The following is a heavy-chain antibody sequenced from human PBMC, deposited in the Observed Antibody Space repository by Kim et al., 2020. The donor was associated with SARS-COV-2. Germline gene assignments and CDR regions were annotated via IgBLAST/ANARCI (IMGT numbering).Heavy chain of an antibody. CDR1: GGTFSSYA. CDR2: IIPIFGTA. D-gene: IGHD3-10*01. J-gene: IGHJ6*02. CDR3: ASLYYYGSGSYYKRGSSYYGMDV. Sequence: SVKVSCKASGGTFSSYAISWVRQAPGQGLEWMGGIIPIFGTANYAQKFQGRVTITADESTSTAYMELSSLRSEDTAVYYCASLYYYGSGSYYKRGSSYYGMDVWGQGTTVTVSS. V-gene: IGHV1-69*13.